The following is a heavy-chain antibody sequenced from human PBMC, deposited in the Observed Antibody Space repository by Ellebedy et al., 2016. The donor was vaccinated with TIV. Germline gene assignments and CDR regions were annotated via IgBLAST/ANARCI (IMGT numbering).Heavy chain of an antibody. J-gene: IGHJ5*02. D-gene: IGHD4-23*01. CDR1: GFSFDDYT. CDR3: AKGFYSTVVNSLPAS. V-gene: IGHV3-43*01. CDR2: ISWNGGNT. Sequence: GESLKISCAASGFSFDDYTMHWVRQAPGKGLEWVSLISWNGGNTFYAESVKGRFTISRDNSKDSLYLQMTSLRPEDTALYYCAKGFYSTVVNSLPASWGQGTLVTVSS.